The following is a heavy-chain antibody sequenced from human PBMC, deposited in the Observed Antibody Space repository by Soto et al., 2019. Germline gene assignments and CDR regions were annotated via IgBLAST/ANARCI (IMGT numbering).Heavy chain of an antibody. V-gene: IGHV3-30*18. Sequence: GSLRLSCAASGFTFGSYGMHWVRQAPGKGLEWVAVISYDGSNKYYADSVKGRFTISRDNSKNTLYLQMNSLRAEDTAVYYCAKPVVPAATYYYYGMDVWGQGTTVTVSS. CDR2: ISYDGSNK. CDR3: AKPVVPAATYYYYGMDV. CDR1: GFTFGSYG. D-gene: IGHD2-2*01. J-gene: IGHJ6*02.